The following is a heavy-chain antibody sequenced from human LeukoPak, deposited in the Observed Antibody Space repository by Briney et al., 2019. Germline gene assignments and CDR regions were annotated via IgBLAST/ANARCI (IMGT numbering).Heavy chain of an antibody. V-gene: IGHV1-18*01. CDR3: ARIFSNWFDP. Sequence: GASVKVSCKTSGYTFTSYGISWVRQAPGQGLEWVGWISGYNGKTDYVQKLQGRLTMTSDTSTNTAYMELRGLRSDDTAVYYCARIFSNWFDPWGQGTLVTVSS. CDR1: GYTFTSYG. D-gene: IGHD2-15*01. J-gene: IGHJ5*02. CDR2: ISGYNGKT.